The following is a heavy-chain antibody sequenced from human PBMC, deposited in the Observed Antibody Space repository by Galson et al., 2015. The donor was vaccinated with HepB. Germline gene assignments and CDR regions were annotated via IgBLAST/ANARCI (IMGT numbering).Heavy chain of an antibody. V-gene: IGHV1-18*04. J-gene: IGHJ3*02. D-gene: IGHD2-15*01. CDR2: ISAYNGNT. CDR1: GYTFTSYG. Sequence: SVKVSCKASGYTFTSYGISWVRQAPGQGLEWMGWISAYNGNTNYAQKLQGRVTMTTDTSTSTAYMELRSLRSDDTAVYYCARGPWGVVVVAATQDAFDIWGQGTMVTVSS. CDR3: ARGPWGVVVVAATQDAFDI.